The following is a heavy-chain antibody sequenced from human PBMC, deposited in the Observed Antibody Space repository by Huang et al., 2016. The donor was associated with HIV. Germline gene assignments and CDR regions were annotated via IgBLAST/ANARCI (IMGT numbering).Heavy chain of an antibody. CDR2: SITSFGTP. CDR3: ARDRKYDNAWYWFDP. D-gene: IGHD1-1*01. V-gene: IGHV1-69*01. J-gene: IGHJ5*02. CDR1: GGTVSSYA. Sequence: QVQLVQSGAEVKKPGSSVRVSCEASGGTVSSYAINWVRQAPGQGLEWMGGSITSFGTPNDAQKFQGRVTITADESASTAYMELSSLRSDDTAVYYCARDRKYDNAWYWFDPWGQGTLVTVSS.